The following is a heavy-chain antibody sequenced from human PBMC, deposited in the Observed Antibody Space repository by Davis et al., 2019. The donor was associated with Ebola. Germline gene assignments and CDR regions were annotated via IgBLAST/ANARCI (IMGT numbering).Heavy chain of an antibody. V-gene: IGHV3-33*01. CDR3: ARDRSVVAVAAAFDF. Sequence: PGGSLRLSCAASGFTFSRYGMHWVRQAPGKGLEWVAVIWYGGRTQYYADSVKGRFIISRDDSKNTLYLQMNSLRAKDTAVYYCARDRSVVAVAAAFDFWGQGSPVTVSS. D-gene: IGHD2-15*01. CDR1: GFTFSRYG. CDR2: IWYGGRTQ. J-gene: IGHJ4*02.